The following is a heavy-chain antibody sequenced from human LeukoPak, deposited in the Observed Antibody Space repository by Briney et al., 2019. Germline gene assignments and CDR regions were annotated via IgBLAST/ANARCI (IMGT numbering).Heavy chain of an antibody. V-gene: IGHV3-30*18. Sequence: GGSLRLSCAASGFTFSSYGMHWVRQAPGKGLEWVAVISYDGSNKYYADSVKGRFTISRDNSKNTLHLQMNSLRAEDTAVYYCAKDLIGGPGDYDAFDIWGQGTMVTVSS. CDR3: AKDLIGGPGDYDAFDI. CDR1: GFTFSSYG. CDR2: ISYDGSNK. J-gene: IGHJ3*02. D-gene: IGHD4-17*01.